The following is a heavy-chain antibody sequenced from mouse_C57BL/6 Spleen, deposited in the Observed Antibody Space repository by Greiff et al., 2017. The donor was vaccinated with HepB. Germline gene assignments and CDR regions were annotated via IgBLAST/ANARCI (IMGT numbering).Heavy chain of an antibody. CDR3: ARGTTVVEDWYFDV. V-gene: IGHV1-53*01. J-gene: IGHJ1*03. D-gene: IGHD1-1*01. CDR1: GYTFTSYW. CDR2: INPSNGGT. Sequence: QVQLQQPGTELVKPGASVKLSCKASGYTFTSYWMHWVKQRPGQGLEWIGNINPSNGGTNCNEKFKSKATLTVDKSSSTAYMQLSSLTSEDSAVYYCARGTTVVEDWYFDVWGTGTTVTVSS.